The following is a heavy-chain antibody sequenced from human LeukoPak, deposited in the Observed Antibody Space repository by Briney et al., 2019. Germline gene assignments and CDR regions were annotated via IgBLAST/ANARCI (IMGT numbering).Heavy chain of an antibody. J-gene: IGHJ3*02. Sequence: SSQTLSLTCTVSGGSISSGSYYWSWIRQPAGKGLEWIGRIYSSGNTNYNPSLKSRVTISADTSKNQFSLNLSSVTAADTAVYYCARDVIDYGDYGLTDGDAFDIWGQGTMVTVSS. CDR1: GGSISSGSYY. D-gene: IGHD4-17*01. CDR2: IYSSGNT. CDR3: ARDVIDYGDYGLTDGDAFDI. V-gene: IGHV4-61*02.